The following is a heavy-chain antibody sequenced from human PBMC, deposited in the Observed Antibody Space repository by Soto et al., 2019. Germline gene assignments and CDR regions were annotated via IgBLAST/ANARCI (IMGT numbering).Heavy chain of an antibody. D-gene: IGHD6-19*01. CDR3: ARAHEEESSGWSMHV. CDR1: GYTFTSYY. CDR2: INPSGGST. Sequence: ASVKVSCKASGYTFTSYYMHWVRQAPGQGLEWMGIINPSGGSTSYAQKFQGRVTMTRDTSTSTVYMELSSLRSEDTAVYYCARAHEEESSGWSMHVSGQGTTVTVSS. V-gene: IGHV1-46*01. J-gene: IGHJ6*02.